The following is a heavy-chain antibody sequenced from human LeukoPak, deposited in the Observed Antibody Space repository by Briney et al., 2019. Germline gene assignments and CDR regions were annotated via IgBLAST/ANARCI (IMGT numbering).Heavy chain of an antibody. J-gene: IGHJ4*02. V-gene: IGHV3-23*01. CDR1: GFTFSSYA. CDR3: AKNGGDSYGTGHFDY. D-gene: IGHD2-21*02. Sequence: GGSLRLSCAASGFTFSSYAMTWVRQAPGKGLEWVSAIGGRGDNTYYADSVRGRFTISRDNYKSTLYLQMNSLRAEDTAIYYCAKNGGDSYGTGHFDYRGQGTLVTVSS. CDR2: IGGRGDNT.